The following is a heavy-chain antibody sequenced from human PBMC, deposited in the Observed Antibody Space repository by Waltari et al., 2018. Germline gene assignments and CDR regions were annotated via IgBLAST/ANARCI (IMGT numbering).Heavy chain of an antibody. J-gene: IGHJ4*02. CDR2: IYTSGST. D-gene: IGHD6-13*01. CDR1: GGSISSYY. V-gene: IGHV4-4*07. Sequence: QVQLQESGPGLVKPSETLSLTCTVSGGSISSYYWSWIRQPAGQGLEWIGRIYTSGSTNYNPSPKSRVTMSVDTSKNQFSLKLSSLTAADTAVYYCARGLAVYSSSWSYFDYWGQGTLVTVSS. CDR3: ARGLAVYSSSWSYFDY.